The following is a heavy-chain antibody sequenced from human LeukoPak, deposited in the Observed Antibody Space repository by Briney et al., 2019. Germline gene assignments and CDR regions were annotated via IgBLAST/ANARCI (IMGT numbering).Heavy chain of an antibody. CDR2: IYNSGST. CDR3: ARAVHQGDYDDY. J-gene: IGHJ4*02. Sequence: SETLSPTCTVSGGSISSGGYYWSWIRQLPGKGLEWIGYIYNSGSTSYNPSLKSRVTISVATSKNQFSLKLSSVTAADTAVYYCARAVHQGDYDDYWGQGTLVTVSS. V-gene: IGHV4-31*03. CDR1: GGSISSGGYY. D-gene: IGHD1-1*01.